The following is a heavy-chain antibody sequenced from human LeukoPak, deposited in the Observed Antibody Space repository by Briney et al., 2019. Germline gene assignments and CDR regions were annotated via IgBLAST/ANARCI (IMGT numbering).Heavy chain of an antibody. Sequence: PSQTLSLTCTVSGGSISSGSYYWSWIRQPAGKGLEWIGRIYTSGSTNYNPSLKSRVTISVDTSKNQFSLKLSSVTAADTAVYYCARDPEYYYGMDVWGQGTTVTVSS. J-gene: IGHJ6*02. V-gene: IGHV4-61*02. CDR3: ARDPEYYYGMDV. CDR1: GGSISSGSYY. CDR2: IYTSGST.